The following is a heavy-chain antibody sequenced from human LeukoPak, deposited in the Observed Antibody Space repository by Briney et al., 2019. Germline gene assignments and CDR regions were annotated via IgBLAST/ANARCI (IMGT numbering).Heavy chain of an antibody. J-gene: IGHJ5*01. CDR2: IYHSGTT. V-gene: IGHV4-39*07. CDR3: ARGGNSHAFDS. CDR1: GGSISTSSYY. D-gene: IGHD1/OR15-1a*01. Sequence: SETLSLTCTVSGGSISTSSYYWGWIRQPPGKGLECIASIYHSGTTYFNPSLKSRVTISVDTSKNQFSLKLSSVTAADTAVYYCARGGNSHAFDSWGQGTLVTVSS.